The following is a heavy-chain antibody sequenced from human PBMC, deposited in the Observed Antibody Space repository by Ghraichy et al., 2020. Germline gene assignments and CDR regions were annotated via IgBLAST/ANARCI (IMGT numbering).Heavy chain of an antibody. CDR3: ARYLGYCSSTSCYNIDY. Sequence: SQTLSLTCTVSGGSISSGGYYWSWIRQHPGKGLEWIGYIYYSGSTYYNPSLKSRVTISVDTSKNQFSLKLSSVTAADTAVYYCARYLGYCSSTSCYNIDYWGQGTLVTVSS. D-gene: IGHD2-2*02. CDR2: IYYSGST. V-gene: IGHV4-31*03. J-gene: IGHJ4*02. CDR1: GGSISSGGYY.